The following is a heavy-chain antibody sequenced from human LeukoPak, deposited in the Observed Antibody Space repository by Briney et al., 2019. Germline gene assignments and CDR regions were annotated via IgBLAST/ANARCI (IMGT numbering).Heavy chain of an antibody. D-gene: IGHD3-22*01. V-gene: IGHV1-69*04. CDR3: AREGYYHSSGYYYYGMDV. CDR2: IIPILGIA. CDR1: GGTFSSYA. Sequence: GASVKVSCKASGGTFSSYAISWVRQAPGQGLEWMGRIIPILGIANYAQKFLGRVTITADKSTSTAYMELSSLRSEDTAVYYCAREGYYHSSGYYYYGMDVWGQGTTVTVS. J-gene: IGHJ6*02.